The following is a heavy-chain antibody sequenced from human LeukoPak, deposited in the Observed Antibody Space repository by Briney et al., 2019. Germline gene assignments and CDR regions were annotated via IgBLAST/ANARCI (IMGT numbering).Heavy chain of an antibody. D-gene: IGHD2-15*01. J-gene: IGHJ6*04. Sequence: GGSLRLSCAASGFTFSNAWMSWVRQAPGKGLEWVGRIKSKTDGGTTDYAAPVKGRFTISRDDSKNTLYLQMNSLKTEDPAVYYCTGAYCSGGSCYSGYYYGMDVWGKGTTVTVSS. CDR3: TGAYCSGGSCYSGYYYGMDV. V-gene: IGHV3-15*01. CDR2: IKSKTDGGTT. CDR1: GFTFSNAW.